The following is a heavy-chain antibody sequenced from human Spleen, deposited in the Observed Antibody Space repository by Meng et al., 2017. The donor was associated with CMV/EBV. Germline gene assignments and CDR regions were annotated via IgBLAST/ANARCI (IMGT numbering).Heavy chain of an antibody. CDR1: GYTFNNYG. CDR2: ISGYNGDT. V-gene: IGHV1-18*01. Sequence: ASVKVSCKASGYTFNNYGISWVRQAPGQGLEWVGWISGYNGDTNYERKFQGRVTVTTDTSTSTAYMELTSLTSDDAAVYYCVRVPAMLGVLSWFDPWGQGTLGTVSS. CDR3: VRVPAMLGVLSWFDP. J-gene: IGHJ5*02. D-gene: IGHD2-8*01.